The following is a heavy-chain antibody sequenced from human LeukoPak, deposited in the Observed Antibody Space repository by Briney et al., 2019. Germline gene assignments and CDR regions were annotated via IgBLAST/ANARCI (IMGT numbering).Heavy chain of an antibody. V-gene: IGHV3-23*01. CDR3: VKFDYDFWSGSFDY. Sequence: QSGGSLRLSCAASGFIFSNYAMSWVRQAPGKGPEWVSGISGGGGGTYYADSVKGRFTISRANSKNTLYLQMKSLRVDDTAVYYCVKFDYDFWSGSFDYRGQGTLVTVSS. D-gene: IGHD3-3*01. CDR1: GFIFSNYA. CDR2: ISGGGGGT. J-gene: IGHJ4*02.